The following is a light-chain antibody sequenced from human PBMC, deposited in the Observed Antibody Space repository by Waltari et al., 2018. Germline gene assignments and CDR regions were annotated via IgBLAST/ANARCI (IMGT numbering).Light chain of an antibody. CDR2: DAS. CDR1: QSVSSNY. V-gene: IGKV3-20*01. Sequence: FVLTQSAGTLSWSPGERVTLSCRASQSVSSNYLAWYQQKPGQAPRLLIYDASNRATGIADRFSGSGSGTDFTLTISRLEPEDVAVYYCQQYGRSPWTFGQGTKVEIK. J-gene: IGKJ1*01. CDR3: QQYGRSPWT.